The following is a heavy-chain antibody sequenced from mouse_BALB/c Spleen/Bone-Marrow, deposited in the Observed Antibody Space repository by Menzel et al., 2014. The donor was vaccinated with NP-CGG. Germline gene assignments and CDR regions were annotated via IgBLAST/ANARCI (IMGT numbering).Heavy chain of an antibody. CDR1: GFNIKDTY. CDR2: IDPANGNT. Sequence: EVQLQQSGAELVKPGASVKLSCTASGFNIKDTYMHWVKQRPEQGLEWIGRIDPANGNTKYDPKFQGKATITADTSSNTAYLQLSSLTSEDTAVYYCARSRDYVSSYYAMDYWGQGTSVTVSS. J-gene: IGHJ4*01. CDR3: ARSRDYVSSYYAMDY. V-gene: IGHV14-3*02. D-gene: IGHD1-1*01.